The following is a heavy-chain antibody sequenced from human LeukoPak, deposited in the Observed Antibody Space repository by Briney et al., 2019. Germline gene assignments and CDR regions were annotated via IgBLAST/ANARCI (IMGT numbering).Heavy chain of an antibody. Sequence: SETLSLTCTVAGGSISGHYWTWIRQPPGKGLEWIGQIHYSGKADYNPSLRSRINISVDMSKNQMSLKVNSVTAADTAVYYCARFGVDYDMDVWGQGTTVTVS. CDR2: IHYSGKA. J-gene: IGHJ6*02. D-gene: IGHD3-16*01. CDR1: GGSISGHY. CDR3: ARFGVDYDMDV. V-gene: IGHV4-59*11.